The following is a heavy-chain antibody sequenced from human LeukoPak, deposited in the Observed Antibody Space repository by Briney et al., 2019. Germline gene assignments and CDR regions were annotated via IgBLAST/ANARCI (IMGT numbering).Heavy chain of an antibody. Sequence: SETLSLTCAVYGGSFSGYYWSWIRQPPGKGLEWIGEINRSGSTNYNPSLKSRVTISVDTSKNQFSLKLSSVTAADTAVYYCATRGYSYGYRGWGQGTLVTVSS. D-gene: IGHD5-18*01. CDR1: GGSFSGYY. CDR3: ATRGYSYGYRG. J-gene: IGHJ4*02. V-gene: IGHV4-34*01. CDR2: INRSGST.